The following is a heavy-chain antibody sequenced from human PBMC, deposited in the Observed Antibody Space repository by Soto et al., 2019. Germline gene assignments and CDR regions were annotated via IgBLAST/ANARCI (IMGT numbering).Heavy chain of an antibody. CDR2: ISGSGGST. CDR1: GFIFSHYA. V-gene: IGHV3-23*01. CDR3: AVLTDCTNGVCTRPFDY. D-gene: IGHD2-8*01. Sequence: EVHLLESGGGLVPPGGSLRLSCAASGFIFSHYAMSWVRQTPGKGLEWVSTISGSGGSTYYADSMKGRFTISRDNSKNTLYLQMNSRRAEDTAVYYCAVLTDCTNGVCTRPFDYWGQGTLVTVSS. J-gene: IGHJ4*02.